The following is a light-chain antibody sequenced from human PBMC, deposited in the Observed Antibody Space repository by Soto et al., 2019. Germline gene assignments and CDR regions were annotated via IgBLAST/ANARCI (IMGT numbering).Light chain of an antibody. CDR1: SSDVGGYNY. CDR3: SSYAGSNNQV. CDR2: EVS. Sequence: HSALTHPPSASGSPGQSVTISCTGTSSDVGGYNYVSWYQQHPGKAPKLMIYEVSKRPSGVPDRFSASKSGNTTSLAVSGLQAEDDADYYCSSYAGSNNQVFGPGTKLIVL. J-gene: IGLJ1*01. V-gene: IGLV2-8*01.